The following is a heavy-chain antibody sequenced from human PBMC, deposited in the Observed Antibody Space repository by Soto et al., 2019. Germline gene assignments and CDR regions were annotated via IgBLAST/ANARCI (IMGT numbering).Heavy chain of an antibody. CDR1: GYTFTTYY. Sequence: ASVKVSCKASGYTFTTYYMHWVRQAPGQGLEWMGIINPVGGSTVYAQRFQGRVTMTRDTSTSTVYMDLSSLRSEDTAVYYCAKDRSLGEFSVAYYFGMDVWGQGTTVTVSS. CDR2: INPVGGST. J-gene: IGHJ6*02. V-gene: IGHV1-46*01. D-gene: IGHD3-16*01. CDR3: AKDRSLGEFSVAYYFGMDV.